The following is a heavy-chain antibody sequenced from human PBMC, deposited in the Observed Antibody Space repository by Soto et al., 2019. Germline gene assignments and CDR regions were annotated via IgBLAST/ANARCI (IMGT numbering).Heavy chain of an antibody. CDR1: GFKFSNYA. Sequence: PGGSLRLSFAASGFKFSNYAMSWVRQAPGKGLEWVSLISATGGGTYHADSVKGRFTISRDNSHNTLYLHVHSLTAEDTAVYYCAKDRRAGGNSAFYFDSWGQGAQVTVS. D-gene: IGHD3-16*01. J-gene: IGHJ5*01. CDR3: AKDRRAGGNSAFYFDS. CDR2: ISATGGGT. V-gene: IGHV3-23*01.